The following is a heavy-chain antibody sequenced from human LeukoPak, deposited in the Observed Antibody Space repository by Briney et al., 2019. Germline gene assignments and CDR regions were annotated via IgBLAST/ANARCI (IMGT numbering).Heavy chain of an antibody. Sequence: SETLSLTCTVSGGSISSYYWSWIRQPPGKGLEWIGYIYYSGSTNYNPSLKSRVTISVDTSKNQFSLKLGSVTAADTAVYYCASSLIVYGMDVWDQGTTVTVSS. J-gene: IGHJ6*02. CDR3: ASSLIVYGMDV. D-gene: IGHD2-21*01. CDR2: IYYSGST. CDR1: GGSISSYY. V-gene: IGHV4-59*01.